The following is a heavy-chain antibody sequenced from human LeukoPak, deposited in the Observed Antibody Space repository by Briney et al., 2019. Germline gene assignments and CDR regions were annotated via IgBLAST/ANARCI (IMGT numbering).Heavy chain of an antibody. Sequence: SETLSLTCAVYGGSFSGYYWSWIRQPAGKGLEWIGRIYTSGSTDYNPSLKSRVTMSVDTSKNQFSLNLNSVTAADTAFYFCARGPYYCSGSSCLNWFDPWGQGTLVTVSS. D-gene: IGHD2-2*01. CDR2: IYTSGST. CDR3: ARGPYYCSGSSCLNWFDP. V-gene: IGHV4-59*10. J-gene: IGHJ5*02. CDR1: GGSFSGYY.